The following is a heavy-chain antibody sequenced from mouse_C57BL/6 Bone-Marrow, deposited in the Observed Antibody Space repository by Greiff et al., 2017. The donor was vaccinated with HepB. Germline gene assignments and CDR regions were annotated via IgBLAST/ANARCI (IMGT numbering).Heavy chain of an antibody. J-gene: IGHJ3*01. V-gene: IGHV1-81*01. D-gene: IGHD2-4*01. CDR1: GYTFTSYG. Sequence: QESGAELARPGASVKLSCKASGYTFTSYGISWVKQRTGQGLEWIGEIYPRSGNTYYNEKFKGKATLTADKSSSTAYMELRSLTSEDSAVYFCARFDYDEGAWFAYWGQGTLVTVSA. CDR2: IYPRSGNT. CDR3: ARFDYDEGAWFAY.